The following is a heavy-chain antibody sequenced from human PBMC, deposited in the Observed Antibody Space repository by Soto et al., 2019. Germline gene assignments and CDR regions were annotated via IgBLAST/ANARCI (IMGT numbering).Heavy chain of an antibody. CDR1: GFTFSSCA. Sequence: GGSLRLSCAASGFTFSSCAMSWVRQAPGKGLEWVSVISGSGGSTYYADSVKGRFTISRDNSKNTLYLQMNSLRAEDTAVYYCAKDPTMNLPTNWFDPWGQGNMVNVSS. CDR2: ISGSGGST. V-gene: IGHV3-23*01. D-gene: IGHD3-22*01. CDR3: AKDPTMNLPTNWFDP. J-gene: IGHJ5*02.